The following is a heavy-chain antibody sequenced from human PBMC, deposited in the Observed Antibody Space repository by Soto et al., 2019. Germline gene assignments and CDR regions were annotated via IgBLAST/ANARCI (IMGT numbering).Heavy chain of an antibody. CDR3: ARDRTYYYGSGSPNGGMDV. CDR2: ISSSSSYI. D-gene: IGHD3-10*01. Sequence: GWSLRLSCAASGFTFSSYSMNLVRQAPGKGLEWVSSISSSSSYIYYADSVKGRFTISRDNAKNSLYLQMNSLRAEDTAVYYCARDRTYYYGSGSPNGGMDVWGQGTTVTVSS. V-gene: IGHV3-21*01. CDR1: GFTFSSYS. J-gene: IGHJ6*01.